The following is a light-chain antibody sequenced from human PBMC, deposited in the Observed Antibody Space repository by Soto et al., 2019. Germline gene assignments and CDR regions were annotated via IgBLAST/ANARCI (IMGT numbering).Light chain of an antibody. V-gene: IGKV1-27*01. CDR2: AAS. Sequence: DIQMTQSPPSLSASVGDRVTITCRASQGISNYLAWYQQKPGTVPKLLISAASTLQTGVPSRFSGGGSGTDFTLTISSLQTEDVAVYYCQQYYSTPRTFGQGTKVDIK. CDR1: QGISNY. CDR3: QQYYSTPRT. J-gene: IGKJ1*01.